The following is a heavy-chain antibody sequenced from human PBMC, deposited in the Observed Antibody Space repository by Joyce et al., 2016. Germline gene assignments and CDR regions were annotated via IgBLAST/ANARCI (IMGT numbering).Heavy chain of an antibody. Sequence: EVQVVESGGDLVQPGESLRLSCAASGFTFSNAWMSWVRQAPGKGLDWIARIKSKAAGGTTDYAAPVKGRFTISRDDSNNMLYLQMNSLKTEDTAVYYCTADLPGGISDYFDYWGQGTLVTVSS. CDR3: TADLPGGISDYFDY. V-gene: IGHV3-15*01. CDR2: IKSKAAGGTT. D-gene: IGHD4-23*01. J-gene: IGHJ4*02. CDR1: GFTFSNAW.